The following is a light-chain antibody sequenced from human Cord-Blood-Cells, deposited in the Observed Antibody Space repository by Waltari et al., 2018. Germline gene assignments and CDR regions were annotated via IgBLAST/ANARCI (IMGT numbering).Light chain of an antibody. CDR3: QQYNSYST. J-gene: IGKJ1*01. Sequence: DLQMPQSPSTLSASVGERVTITCRASQSISSWLAWYQQKPGKAPKLLIYDASSLESGVPTRFSGSGSGTEFTLTISSLQHDDFATYYCQQYNSYSTFGQGTKVEIK. CDR2: DAS. V-gene: IGKV1-5*01. CDR1: QSISSW.